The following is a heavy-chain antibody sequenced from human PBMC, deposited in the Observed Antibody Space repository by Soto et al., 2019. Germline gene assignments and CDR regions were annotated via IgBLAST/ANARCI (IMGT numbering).Heavy chain of an antibody. J-gene: IGHJ4*02. D-gene: IGHD3-22*01. CDR1: GGSISSGDYY. CDR3: AREGVVPLGGYDSSGYYYFDY. V-gene: IGHV4-30-4*01. CDR2: IYYSGST. Sequence: QVQLQESGPGLVKPSQTLSLTCTVSGGSISSGDYYWSWIRQPPGKGLEWIGYIYYSGSTYYNPSLKSRVTISVDTSKNQFSLKLSSVTAADTAVYYCAREGVVPLGGYDSSGYYYFDYWGQGTLVTVSS.